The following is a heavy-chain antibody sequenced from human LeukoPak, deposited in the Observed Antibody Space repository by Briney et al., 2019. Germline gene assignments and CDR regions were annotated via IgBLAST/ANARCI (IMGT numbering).Heavy chain of an antibody. CDR2: INHSGST. V-gene: IGHV4-34*01. CDR3: ARTTSGDYYDSSGYRLGYFDY. CDR1: GGSFSGYY. J-gene: IGHJ4*02. Sequence: SETLSLTCAVYGGSFSGYYWSWIRQPPGKGLEWIGEINHSGSTNYNPSLKSRVTISVDTSKNQFSLKLSSVTAADMAVYYCARTTSGDYYDSSGYRLGYFDYWGQGTLVTVSS. D-gene: IGHD3-22*01.